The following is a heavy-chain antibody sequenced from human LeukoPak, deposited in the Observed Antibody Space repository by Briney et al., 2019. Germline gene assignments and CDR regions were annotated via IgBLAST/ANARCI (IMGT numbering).Heavy chain of an antibody. J-gene: IGHJ4*02. CDR2: FDPEDGET. Sequence: ASVKVSCKASGGIFSSYAISWVRQAPRQGLEWMGGFDPEDGETIYAQKFQGRVTMTEDTSTDTAYMELSSLRSEDTAVYYCARVWFGEYPDYWGQGTLVTVSS. D-gene: IGHD3-10*01. V-gene: IGHV1-24*01. CDR3: ARVWFGEYPDY. CDR1: GGIFSSYA.